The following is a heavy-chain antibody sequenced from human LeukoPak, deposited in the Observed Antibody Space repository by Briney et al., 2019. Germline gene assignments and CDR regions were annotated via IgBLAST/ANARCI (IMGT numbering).Heavy chain of an antibody. CDR3: ARRALRYCSSTSCPAQYYGVDV. V-gene: IGHV3-7*03. Sequence: PGGSLRLSCAASGFTVSSNYMSWVRQAPGKGLEWVANIKEDGSEKYYVDSVKGRFTISRDNAKNSLYLQTNSLRAEDTAVYYCARRALRYCSSTSCPAQYYGVDVWGKGTTVTVSS. J-gene: IGHJ6*04. CDR1: GFTVSSNY. D-gene: IGHD2-2*01. CDR2: IKEDGSEK.